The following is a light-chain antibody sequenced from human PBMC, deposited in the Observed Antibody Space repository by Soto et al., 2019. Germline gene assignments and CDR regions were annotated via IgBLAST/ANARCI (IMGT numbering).Light chain of an antibody. CDR2: GAS. Sequence: IVMPQSPATPSVSPGERATLSCRASQSVSSNLAWYQQKPGQAPRLLIYGASTRATGIPARFSGSGSGTEFTLTISSLQSEDFAVYYCQQYNNWPRTFGQGTKVDI. J-gene: IGKJ1*01. CDR1: QSVSSN. CDR3: QQYNNWPRT. V-gene: IGKV3-15*01.